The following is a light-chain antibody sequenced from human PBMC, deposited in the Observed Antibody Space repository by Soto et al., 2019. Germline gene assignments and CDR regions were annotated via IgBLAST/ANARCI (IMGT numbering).Light chain of an antibody. CDR1: SSDVGGYNF. J-gene: IGLJ2*01. V-gene: IGLV2-8*01. CDR3: SSYAGSNHLL. Sequence: QSALTQSPSASGSPGQSVTISCTGTSSDVGGYNFVSWYQQHPGKAPKLMIYEVTKRLSGVPDRFSGSKSGNTASLTVSGLQAEDEADYYCSSYAGSNHLLFGGGTNVTVL. CDR2: EVT.